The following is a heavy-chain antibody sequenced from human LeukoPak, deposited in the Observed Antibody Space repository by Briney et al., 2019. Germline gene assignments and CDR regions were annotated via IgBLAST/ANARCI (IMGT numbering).Heavy chain of an antibody. CDR1: GFTFSSYW. J-gene: IGHJ4*02. CDR2: IKQDGSEK. V-gene: IGHV3-7*01. D-gene: IGHD5-18*01. Sequence: GSLRLSCAASGFTFSSYWMSWVRQAPGKGLEWVANIKQDGSEKYYVDSVKGRFTISRDNAKNSLYLQMNSLRAEDTAVYYCAKDRRSAMVSQIDYWGQGTLVTVSS. CDR3: AKDRRSAMVSQIDY.